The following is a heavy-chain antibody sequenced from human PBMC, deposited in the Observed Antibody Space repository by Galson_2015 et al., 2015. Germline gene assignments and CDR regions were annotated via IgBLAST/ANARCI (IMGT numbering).Heavy chain of an antibody. CDR1: GFTFTNYA. V-gene: IGHV3-23*01. Sequence: SLRLSCAASGFTFTNYAMNWVRQAPGKGLECVSLISGSGGSIYYADSVKGQFTISRDNSKNTLYLQMNSLRADDTAVYYCAKSFTVTTGYFDYWGQGTLVTVSS. D-gene: IGHD4-17*01. CDR3: AKSFTVTTGYFDY. CDR2: ISGSGGSI. J-gene: IGHJ4*02.